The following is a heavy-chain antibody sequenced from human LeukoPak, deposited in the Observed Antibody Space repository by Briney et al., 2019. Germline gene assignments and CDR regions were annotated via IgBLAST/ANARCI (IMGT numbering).Heavy chain of an antibody. Sequence: SATLSLTCTVSGGSISSYYWSWIRQPPGKGLEWIGYIYYSGSTNYNPSLKSRVTISVDTSKNQFSLKLSSVTAADTAVYYCARVRFGWYHAFDIWGQGTMVTVSS. V-gene: IGHV4-59*01. J-gene: IGHJ3*02. CDR2: IYYSGST. CDR3: ARVRFGWYHAFDI. CDR1: GGSISSYY. D-gene: IGHD6-19*01.